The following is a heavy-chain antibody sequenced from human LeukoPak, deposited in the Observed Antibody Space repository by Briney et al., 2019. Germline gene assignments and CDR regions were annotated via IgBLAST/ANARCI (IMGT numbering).Heavy chain of an antibody. Sequence: HPGGSLRLSCAASGFNFSDYGMIWVRQAPGKGLEWVSGISGSDYTDHADSVKGRFTISRDNSKNTLYLQMNSLRAEDTAVYYCARDAMVVAATGYYFDYWGQGTLVTVSS. D-gene: IGHD2-15*01. V-gene: IGHV3-23*01. CDR1: GFNFSDYG. CDR3: ARDAMVVAATGYYFDY. CDR2: ISGSDYT. J-gene: IGHJ4*02.